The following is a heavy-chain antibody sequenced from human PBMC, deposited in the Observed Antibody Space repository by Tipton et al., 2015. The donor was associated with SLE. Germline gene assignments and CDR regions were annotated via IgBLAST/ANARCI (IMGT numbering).Heavy chain of an antibody. CDR2: IYYSGST. V-gene: IGHV4-59*11. D-gene: IGHD1-14*01. J-gene: IGHJ1*01. CDR3: ATGDLTEYFQH. Sequence: GLVKPSETLSLTCTVSGDSISSHYWSWIRQPPGKGLEWIGYIYYSGSTYYNPSLKSRVSISIDMSKNQFSLKLSSVTAADTAVYYCATGDLTEYFQHWGQGTLVTVSS. CDR1: GDSISSHY.